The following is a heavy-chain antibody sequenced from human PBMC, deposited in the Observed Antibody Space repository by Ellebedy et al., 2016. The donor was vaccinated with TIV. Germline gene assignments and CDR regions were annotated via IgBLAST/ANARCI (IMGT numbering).Heavy chain of an antibody. CDR1: GGSISSSSYY. Sequence: SETLSLTXTVSGGSISSSSYYWGWIRQPPGKGLEWIGSIYYSGSTYYNPSLKSRVTISVDTSKNQFSLKLSSVTAADTAVYYCARVQGRSSGPGYGMDVWGQGTTVTVSS. CDR3: ARVQGRSSGPGYGMDV. CDR2: IYYSGST. D-gene: IGHD6-19*01. V-gene: IGHV4-39*07. J-gene: IGHJ6*02.